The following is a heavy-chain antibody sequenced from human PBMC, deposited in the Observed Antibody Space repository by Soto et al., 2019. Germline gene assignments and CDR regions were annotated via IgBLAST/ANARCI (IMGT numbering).Heavy chain of an antibody. CDR1: VDSIRSYY. CDR3: ARVDRGAFDH. D-gene: IGHD2-2*03. Sequence: SETLSLTCTVSVDSIRSYYWIWIRQPPGKGLEWIGSIFYTESTDYNPSLKSRVTISLDTSKNHFSLNLSSVTAADTAVYYCARVDRGAFDHWGQGTLVTVSS. CDR2: IFYTEST. J-gene: IGHJ4*02. V-gene: IGHV4-59*01.